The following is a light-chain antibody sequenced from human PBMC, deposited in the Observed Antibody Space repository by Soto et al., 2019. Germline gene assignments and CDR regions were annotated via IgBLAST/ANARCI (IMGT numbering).Light chain of an antibody. J-gene: IGLJ2*01. CDR1: SSDVGGYNL. Sequence: QSVLTQPASVSGSPGQSITISCTGTSSDVGGYNLVSWYQQHPSKTPKLMIHEGSKRPSGVSNRFSGSKSGNTASLTISGLQAEDEADYYCCSYAGSSTLLFGGGTKVTVL. V-gene: IGLV2-23*01. CDR3: CSYAGSSTLL. CDR2: EGS.